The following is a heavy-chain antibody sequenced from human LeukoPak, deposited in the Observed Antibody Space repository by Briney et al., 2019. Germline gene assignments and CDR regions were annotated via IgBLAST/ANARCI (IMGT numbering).Heavy chain of an antibody. J-gene: IGHJ4*02. V-gene: IGHV3-11*04. CDR1: GFTFSDHY. D-gene: IGHD4-11*01. CDR2: ISSSAGTI. CDR3: ARDRLQSTN. Sequence: GGSLRLSCAASGFTFSDHYMTWIRQAPGKGLEWISYISSSAGTIYYADSVKGRFTISRDNAKNSLYLQMNSLRAEDTAVYYCARDRLQSTNWGQGTLVTVSS.